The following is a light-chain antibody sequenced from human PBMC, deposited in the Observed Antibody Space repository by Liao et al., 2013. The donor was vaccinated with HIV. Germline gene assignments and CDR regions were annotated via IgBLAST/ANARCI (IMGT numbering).Light chain of an antibody. CDR1: NIGSKS. V-gene: IGLV3-21*01. Sequence: SYVLTQPPSVSVAPGKTARITCGGNNIGSKSVHWYQQKPGQAPVLAIYNDGDRPSGIPERFSGSNSGNTATLTISGTQAMDEADYYCQAWDSSTAVFGGGTKLTVL. CDR2: NDG. J-gene: IGLJ2*01. CDR3: QAWDSSTAV.